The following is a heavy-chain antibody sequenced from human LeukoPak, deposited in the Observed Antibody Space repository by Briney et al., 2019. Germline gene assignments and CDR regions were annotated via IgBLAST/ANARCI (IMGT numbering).Heavy chain of an antibody. J-gene: IGHJ3*02. CDR1: RFTVSANY. V-gene: IGHV3-66*01. CDR3: AKGRDAFDI. CDR2: IYSGGRT. D-gene: IGHD5-24*01. Sequence: GGSLRLSCTASRFTVSANYMSWVRQAPGKGLEWVSGIYSGGRTDYADSVKGRFTISRDNSKNTLYLQMSSLRAEDTAVYYCAKGRDAFDIWGQGTMVTVSP.